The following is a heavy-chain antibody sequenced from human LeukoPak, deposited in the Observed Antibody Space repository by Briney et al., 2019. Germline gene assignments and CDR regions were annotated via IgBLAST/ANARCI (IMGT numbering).Heavy chain of an antibody. V-gene: IGHV1-2*02. CDR2: INPNSGGT. Sequence: ASVKVSCKASGYTFTGYYMHWVRQAPGQGLEWMGWINPNSGGTNYAQKFQGRVTMTRDTSISTAHMELSRLRSDDTAVYYCARDLQLLPMTGDNWFDPWGQGTLVTVSS. CDR1: GYTFTGYY. J-gene: IGHJ5*02. D-gene: IGHD2-15*01. CDR3: ARDLQLLPMTGDNWFDP.